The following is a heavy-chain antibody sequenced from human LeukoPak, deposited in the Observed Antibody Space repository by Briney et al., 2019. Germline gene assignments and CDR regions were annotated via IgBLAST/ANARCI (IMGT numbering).Heavy chain of an antibody. CDR3: ARVSVASAVIDAFDI. D-gene: IGHD5-12*01. Sequence: GGSLRLSCAASGFTFISYTMNWVRQAPGKGLEWVSSISGSSVYIYYADSVKGRFTISRDNAKNSLYLQMNSLRGEDTAVYYCARVSVASAVIDAFDIWGQGTMVTVSS. V-gene: IGHV3-21*01. J-gene: IGHJ3*02. CDR2: ISGSSVYI. CDR1: GFTFISYT.